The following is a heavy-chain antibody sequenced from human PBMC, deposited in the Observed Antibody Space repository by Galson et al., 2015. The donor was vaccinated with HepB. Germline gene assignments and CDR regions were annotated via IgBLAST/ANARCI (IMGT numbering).Heavy chain of an antibody. Sequence: SLRLSCAASGFTFSTYAMSWVRQAPGKGLEWVSAISNSGGNTYYADSVKGRFTISRDNSQKTLYLQVSSVRAEDTALYYCAKGVYSDSTGDYFDYWGQGTLVTVSS. J-gene: IGHJ4*02. D-gene: IGHD4-11*01. CDR1: GFTFSTYA. V-gene: IGHV3-23*01. CDR3: AKGVYSDSTGDYFDY. CDR2: ISNSGGNT.